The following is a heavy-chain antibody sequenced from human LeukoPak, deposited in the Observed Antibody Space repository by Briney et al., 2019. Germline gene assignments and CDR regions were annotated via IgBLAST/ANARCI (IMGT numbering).Heavy chain of an antibody. CDR1: GGSFSGYY. CDR3: ARGSREAGQYYDSSGYSDY. Sequence: PSETLSLTCAVYGGSFSGYYWSWIRQPPGKGLEWIGEINHSGSTNYNPSLKSRVTISVDTSKNQFSLKLSSVTAADTAVYHCARGSREAGQYYDSSGYSDYWGQGTLVTVSS. V-gene: IGHV4-34*01. CDR2: INHSGST. J-gene: IGHJ4*02. D-gene: IGHD3-22*01.